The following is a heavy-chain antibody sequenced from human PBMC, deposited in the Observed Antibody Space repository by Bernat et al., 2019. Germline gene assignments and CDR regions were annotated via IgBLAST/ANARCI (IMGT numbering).Heavy chain of an antibody. Sequence: VQLVESGGGVVQPGRSLRLSCAASGFTFSSYGMHWVRQAPGKGLEWVAVIWYDGSNKYYADSVKGRFTISRDNSKNTLYLQMNSLRAEDTAVYYCARDLRIVVVAATSGYFDYWGQGTLVTVSS. CDR1: GFTFSSYG. J-gene: IGHJ4*02. D-gene: IGHD2-15*01. CDR2: IWYDGSNK. CDR3: ARDLRIVVVAATSGYFDY. V-gene: IGHV3-33*01.